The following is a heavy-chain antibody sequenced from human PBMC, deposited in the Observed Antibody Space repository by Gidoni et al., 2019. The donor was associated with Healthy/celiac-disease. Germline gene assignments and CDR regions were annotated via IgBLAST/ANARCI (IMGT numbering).Heavy chain of an antibody. CDR3: ANSFDFWSGYYNRGGGYFQH. D-gene: IGHD3-3*01. CDR1: GGSISSGGYY. CDR2: IYYSGST. Sequence: QVQLQESGPGLVKPSQTLSLTCTVSGGSISSGGYYWSWIRQHPGKGLEWIGYIYYSGSTYYNPSLKSRVTISVDTSKNQFSLKLSSVTAADTAVYYCANSFDFWSGYYNRGGGYFQHWGQGTLVTVSS. V-gene: IGHV4-31*03. J-gene: IGHJ1*01.